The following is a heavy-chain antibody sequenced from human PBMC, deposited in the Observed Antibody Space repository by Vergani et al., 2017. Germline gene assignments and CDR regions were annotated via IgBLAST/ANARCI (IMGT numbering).Heavy chain of an antibody. CDR2: INPTTGNP. J-gene: IGHJ4*02. D-gene: IGHD6-19*01. V-gene: IGHV7-4-1*01. CDR3: ARAKRGRLAVGATDS. CDR1: GYSFNNYA. Sequence: QEQLVQSGSELKKPGASVKVSCKASGYSFNNYAIHWVRQAPGQGLEWMGWINPTTGNPTYARAFTGRVVFFLNTSISTAYLQFGSLKADDTAVYFCARAKRGRLAVGATDSWGQGTLLTVSS.